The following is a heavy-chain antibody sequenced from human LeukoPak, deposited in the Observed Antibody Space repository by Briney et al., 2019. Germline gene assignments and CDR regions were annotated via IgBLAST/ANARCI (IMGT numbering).Heavy chain of an antibody. J-gene: IGHJ5*02. CDR2: INHSGST. V-gene: IGHV4-34*01. CDR3: ARHMLGAYNWFDP. D-gene: IGHD3-10*02. CDR1: GGSFSGYY. Sequence: SETLSLTCAVYGGSFSGYYWSWIRQPPGKGLEWIGEINHSGSTNYNPSLKSRVTISVDTSKNQFSLKVSSVTAADTAVYYCARHMLGAYNWFDPWGQGTLVTVSS.